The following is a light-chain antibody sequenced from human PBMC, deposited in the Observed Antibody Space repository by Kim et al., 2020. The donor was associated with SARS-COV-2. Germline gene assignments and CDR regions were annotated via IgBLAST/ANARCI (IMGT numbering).Light chain of an antibody. Sequence: LGQTVMITCQGDSLRSYYAGWYQERPGLASVLVNYGKNNRPSGIQHRFSGSNSGTTASMANTGAQAEDGADYYCNSRDNSGNQRVFGGGTQLTVL. CDR3: NSRDNSGNQRV. J-gene: IGLJ2*01. V-gene: IGLV3-19*01. CDR1: SLRSYY. CDR2: GKN.